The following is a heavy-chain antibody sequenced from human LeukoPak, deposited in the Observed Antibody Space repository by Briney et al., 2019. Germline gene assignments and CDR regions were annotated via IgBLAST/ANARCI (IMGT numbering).Heavy chain of an antibody. CDR1: GGTFSSYA. V-gene: IGHV1-69*04. J-gene: IGHJ6*02. D-gene: IGHD6-19*01. Sequence: SVKVSCKASGGTFSSYAISWVRQAPGQGLEWMGRIIPILGIANYAQKFQGRVTITADKSTSTAYMELSSLRSEDTAVYYCARDKAAVAVIYYGMDVWGQGTTVIVSS. CDR3: ARDKAAVAVIYYGMDV. CDR2: IIPILGIA.